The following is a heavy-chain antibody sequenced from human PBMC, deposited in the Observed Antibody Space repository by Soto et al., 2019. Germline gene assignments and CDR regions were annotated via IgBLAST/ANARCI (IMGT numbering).Heavy chain of an antibody. CDR2: ISSSGSTI. CDR3: AREPLFPTGGY. CDR1: GFTFSSYE. Sequence: GGSLRLSCAASGFTFSSYEMNWVRQAPGKGLEWVSYISSSGSTIYYADSVKGRFTISRDNAKNSLYLQMNSLRAEDTAVYYCAREPLFPTGGYWGQGTLVTVSS. J-gene: IGHJ4*02. D-gene: IGHD3-10*01. V-gene: IGHV3-48*03.